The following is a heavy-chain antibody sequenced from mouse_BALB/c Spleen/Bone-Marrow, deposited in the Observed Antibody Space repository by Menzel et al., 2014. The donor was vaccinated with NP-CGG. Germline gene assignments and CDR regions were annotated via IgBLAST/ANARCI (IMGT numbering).Heavy chain of an antibody. D-gene: IGHD2-2*01. J-gene: IGHJ1*01. CDR2: INPDSSTI. CDR1: GFDFSRYW. Sequence: EVMLVEPGGGLVQPGGSLKLSCAASGFDFSRYWMSWVRQAPGQGLEWIGEINPDSSTINYTPSLKDKFIISRDSAKNTLYLQMSKVRSEDTALYYCALLGYYGYFYVWGAGTTVTVSS. V-gene: IGHV4-1*02. CDR3: ALLGYYGYFYV.